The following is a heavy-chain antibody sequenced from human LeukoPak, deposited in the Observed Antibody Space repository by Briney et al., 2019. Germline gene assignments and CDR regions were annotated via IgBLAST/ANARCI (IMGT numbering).Heavy chain of an antibody. CDR3: AKGQVVRGSVSYDLDY. CDR2: ISADAGST. V-gene: IGHV3-23*01. Sequence: GGSLRLSCAASGFTFIHYAMNWVRQAPGKGLEWVSGISADAGSTYYADSVKGRFTISRDNSKNTLHLQMNSLRPDDTAVYYCAKGQVVRGSVSYDLDYWGQGTLVTVSS. CDR1: GFTFIHYA. J-gene: IGHJ4*02. D-gene: IGHD3-10*01.